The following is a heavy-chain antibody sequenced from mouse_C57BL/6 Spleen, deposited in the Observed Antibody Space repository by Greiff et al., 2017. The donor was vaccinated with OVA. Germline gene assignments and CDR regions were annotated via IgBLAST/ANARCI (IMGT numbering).Heavy chain of an antibody. CDR1: GYTFTSYW. CDR3: SRGEASYGNCVGWVAY. Sequence: QVQLQQPGAELVKPGASVKLSCKASGYTFTSYWMQWVKQRPGKGLEWIGEIDPSDSYTNYNQKFKGKATLTVDTSSSTAYMQLSSLTSEDSAVYYCSRGEASYGNCVGWVAYWGQGTLVTVSA. J-gene: IGHJ3*01. D-gene: IGHD2-1*01. V-gene: IGHV1-50*01. CDR2: IDPSDSYT.